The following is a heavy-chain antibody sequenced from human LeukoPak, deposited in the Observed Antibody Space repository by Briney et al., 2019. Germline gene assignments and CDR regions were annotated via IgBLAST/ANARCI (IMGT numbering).Heavy chain of an antibody. J-gene: IGHJ4*02. D-gene: IGHD3-3*01. Sequence: IYYCGSTNYTPSLKSRVTISVDTSKTQFSLKLSSVTAADTAVYYCARLAGGRYDFWSGYYYDYWGQGTLVTVPS. CDR2: IYYCGST. V-gene: IGHV4-59*08. CDR3: ARLAGGRYDFWSGYYYDY.